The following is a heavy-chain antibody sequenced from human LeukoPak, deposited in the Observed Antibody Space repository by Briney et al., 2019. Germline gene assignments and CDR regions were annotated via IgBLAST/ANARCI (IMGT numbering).Heavy chain of an antibody. CDR1: GGSISSNSYY. Sequence: SETLSLTCTVSGGSISSNSYYWGWIRQPPGQGLEWIGSIDYSGSNYHNPSLNSRVTISVDTSKNQSSLKLSSVTAADTAVYYCARLGYYDILTGFRYCFDYWGQGTLVTVSS. J-gene: IGHJ4*02. CDR2: IDYSGSN. D-gene: IGHD3-9*01. CDR3: ARLGYYDILTGFRYCFDY. V-gene: IGHV4-39*07.